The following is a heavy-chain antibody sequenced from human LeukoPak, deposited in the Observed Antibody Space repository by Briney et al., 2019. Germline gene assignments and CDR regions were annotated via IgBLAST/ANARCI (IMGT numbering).Heavy chain of an antibody. Sequence: RRASVKVSCKASGGTFSSYAINWVRQAPGQGLEWMGGIIPIFGTANYAQKFQGRVTITADESTSTAYMELSSLRSEDTAVYYCARSKGGSGTSIFDYWGQGTLVTVSS. V-gene: IGHV1-69*13. J-gene: IGHJ4*02. CDR1: GGTFSSYA. CDR3: ARSKGGSGTSIFDY. CDR2: IIPIFGTA. D-gene: IGHD3-10*01.